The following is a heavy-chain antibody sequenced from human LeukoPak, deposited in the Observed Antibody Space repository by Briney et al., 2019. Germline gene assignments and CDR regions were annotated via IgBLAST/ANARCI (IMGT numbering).Heavy chain of an antibody. CDR1: GFTFRSYG. CDR2: ISYDGSNK. D-gene: IGHD2-15*01. Sequence: PGGSLRLSCAASGFTFRSYGMHWVRQAPGKGLEGVAVISYDGSNKYYADSVNGRFTISRDNSKDTLHLQMNSLRAEDTAVYYCARDLSPNCSGGSCYEDRYYYYGMDVWGQGTTVTVSS. V-gene: IGHV3-30*03. J-gene: IGHJ6*02. CDR3: ARDLSPNCSGGSCYEDRYYYYGMDV.